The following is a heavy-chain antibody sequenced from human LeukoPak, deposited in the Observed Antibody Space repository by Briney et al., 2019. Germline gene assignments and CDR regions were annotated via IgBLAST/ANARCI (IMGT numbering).Heavy chain of an antibody. CDR2: INPNSGGT. D-gene: IGHD3-16*01. Sequence: ASVKVFCKTSGYTFTDYYMHWVRQAPGQGLEWMGWINPNSGGTNYAQKFQGRVTMTRDTSVSTAYLELSRLRSDDTAVYYCARVPMITFGGLVISSNYFDYWGQGTLVTVSS. CDR3: ARVPMITFGGLVISSNYFDY. J-gene: IGHJ4*02. CDR1: GYTFTDYY. V-gene: IGHV1-2*02.